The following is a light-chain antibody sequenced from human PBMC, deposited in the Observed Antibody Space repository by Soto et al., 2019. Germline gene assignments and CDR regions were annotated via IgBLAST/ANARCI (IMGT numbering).Light chain of an antibody. J-gene: IGLJ2*01. CDR2: EVS. V-gene: IGLV2-14*01. Sequence: QSVLTQPASVSGSPGQSITISCTGTSSDVGRYNYVSWFQQHPGKAPKLMIFEVSTRPSGVSNRFSGSKSGNTDSLTISGLQIEDEADYYCCSYTSSTSAVFGGGTKLTVL. CDR1: SSDVGRYNY. CDR3: CSYTSSTSAV.